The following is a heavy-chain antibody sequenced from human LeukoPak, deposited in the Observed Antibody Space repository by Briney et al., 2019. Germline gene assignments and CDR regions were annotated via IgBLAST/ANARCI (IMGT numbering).Heavy chain of an antibody. V-gene: IGHV4-59*12. CDR1: GGSISSYY. Sequence: SETLSLTCTVSGGSISSYYWSWIRQPPGKGLEWIGYIYYSGSTNYNPSLKSRVAISVDTSKNQFSLKLSSVTAADTAVYYCARDFIFGVGNWGQGTLVTVSS. D-gene: IGHD3-3*02. CDR3: ARDFIFGVGN. J-gene: IGHJ4*02. CDR2: IYYSGST.